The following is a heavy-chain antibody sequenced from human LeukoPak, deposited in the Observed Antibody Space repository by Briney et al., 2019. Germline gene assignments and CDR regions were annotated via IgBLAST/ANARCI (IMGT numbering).Heavy chain of an antibody. CDR3: ANEGFLTGYPLDY. CDR1: GFTFSNYG. D-gene: IGHD3-9*01. J-gene: IGHJ4*02. Sequence: PGGSLRLSCAASGFTFSNYGMHWVRQAPGKGLEWVAVISNDGSNNYYADSVKGRFTISRDNSKNTLYLQKNSLRTEDTAVYYCANEGFLTGYPLDYWGQGTLVTVSS. V-gene: IGHV3-30*18. CDR2: ISNDGSNN.